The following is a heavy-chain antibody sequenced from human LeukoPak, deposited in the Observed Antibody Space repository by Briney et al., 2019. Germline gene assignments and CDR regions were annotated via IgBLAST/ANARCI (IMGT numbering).Heavy chain of an antibody. CDR3: ARSSGSYPHLDGMDV. J-gene: IGHJ6*02. D-gene: IGHD1-26*01. Sequence: GGSLRLSCAASGFTFSSYAMHWVRQAPGKGLEYVSAISSNGGSTYYAGSVKGRFTISRDNSKNTLYLQMGSLRAEDMAVYYCARSSGSYPHLDGMDVWGQGTTVTVSS. V-gene: IGHV3-64*02. CDR1: GFTFSSYA. CDR2: ISSNGGST.